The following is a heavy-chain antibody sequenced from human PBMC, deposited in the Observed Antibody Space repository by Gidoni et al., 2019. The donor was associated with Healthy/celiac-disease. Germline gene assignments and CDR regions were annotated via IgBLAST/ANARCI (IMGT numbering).Heavy chain of an antibody. V-gene: IGHV5-51*01. CDR2: IYPGESDT. CDR1: GYSFTSYW. D-gene: IGHD4-17*01. Sequence: EVQLVQSGAEVKKPGESLQLSFKGSGYSFTSYWIGWVRQMPGKGREWMGTIYPGESDTRYSPSFQGQVTSSADKSISTAYLQGSSLKASDTAMYYGARHWNGDYGGGGVDYWGQGTLVTVSS. CDR3: ARHWNGDYGGGGVDY. J-gene: IGHJ4*02.